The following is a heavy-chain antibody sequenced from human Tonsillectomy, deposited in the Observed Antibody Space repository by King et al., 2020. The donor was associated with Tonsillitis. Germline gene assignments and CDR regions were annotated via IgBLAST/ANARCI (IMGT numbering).Heavy chain of an antibody. V-gene: IGHV4-59*01. J-gene: IGHJ4*02. CDR1: GGSISSYY. Sequence: VQLQESGPGLVKPSETLSLTCAVSGGSISSYYWSWIRQPPGKGLEWIGYIYYSGSTNYNPSLESRVTISVDTSKNQFSLKLSSVTAADTAFYYCAREGRYNRRNLEFRGQGTLVTVSS. D-gene: IGHD1-26*01. CDR2: IYYSGST. CDR3: AREGRYNRRNLEF.